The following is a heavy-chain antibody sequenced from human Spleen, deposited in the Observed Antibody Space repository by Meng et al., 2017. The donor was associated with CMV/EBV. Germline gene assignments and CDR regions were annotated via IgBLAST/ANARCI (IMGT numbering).Heavy chain of an antibody. CDR2: ISSSSSYI. CDR1: GFTFSSYS. CDR3: AWRSGYESGYDLDV. D-gene: IGHD5-12*01. Sequence: GESLKISCAASGFTFSSYSMNWVRQAPGKGLEWVSSISSSSSYIYYADSVKGRFTISRDNAKNSLYLQMNSLRVEDTAVYYCAWRSGYESGYDLDVWGQGTTVTVSS. V-gene: IGHV3-21*01. J-gene: IGHJ6*02.